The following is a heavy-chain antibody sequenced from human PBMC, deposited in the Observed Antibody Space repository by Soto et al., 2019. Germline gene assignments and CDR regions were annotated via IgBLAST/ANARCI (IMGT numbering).Heavy chain of an antibody. CDR1: GYTFTSYD. J-gene: IGHJ6*04. V-gene: IGHV1-8*01. CDR2: MNLNSGNT. CDR3: ARGLAAAGTASYYYGMDV. D-gene: IGHD6-13*01. Sequence: ASVKVSCNASGYTFTSYDINWVRQATGQGLEWMGWMNLNSGNTGYAQKFQGRVTMTRNTSISTAYMELSSLRSEDTAVYYCARGLAAAGTASYYYGMDVWGKGTTVTGFS.